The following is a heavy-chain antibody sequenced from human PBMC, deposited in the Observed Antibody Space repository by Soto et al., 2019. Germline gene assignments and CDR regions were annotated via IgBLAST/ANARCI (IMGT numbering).Heavy chain of an antibody. CDR2: IYYSGST. D-gene: IGHD3-16*01. V-gene: IGHV4-59*01. J-gene: IGHJ6*01. Sequence: PGKGLEWIGYIYYSGSTNYNPSLKHRVTISVDTSKNQFSLKLSSVTAADTAVYYFVLVIRRSSRYTRFAFWGQWST. CDR3: VLVIRRSSRYTRFAF.